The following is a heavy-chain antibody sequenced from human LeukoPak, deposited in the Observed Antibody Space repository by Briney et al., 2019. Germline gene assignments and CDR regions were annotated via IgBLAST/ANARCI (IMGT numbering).Heavy chain of an antibody. CDR3: ARDQYCGGDCYSPTGFDY. V-gene: IGHV3-48*03. Sequence: GGSLRLSCAASGFTFSSYEMNWVRQAPGKGLGWVSYIISSVSTIYYADSVKGRFTISRDNAKNSLYLQMNSLRAEDTAVYYCARDQYCGGDCYSPTGFDYWGQGTLVTVSS. CDR2: IISSVSTI. J-gene: IGHJ4*02. CDR1: GFTFSSYE. D-gene: IGHD2-21*02.